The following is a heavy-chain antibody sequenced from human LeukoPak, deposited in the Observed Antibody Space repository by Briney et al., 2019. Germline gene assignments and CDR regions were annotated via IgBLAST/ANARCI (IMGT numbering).Heavy chain of an antibody. CDR1: GYTFTSYG. J-gene: IGHJ4*02. Sequence: ASVKVSCKASGYTFTSYGISWVRQAPGQGLEWMGWISAYSGNTNYAQKVRGRVTMTTDTFTSTAYMELRSLRSDDTAVYYCAGDLHSGYDFGYWGQGTLVTVSS. V-gene: IGHV1-18*01. D-gene: IGHD5-12*01. CDR2: ISAYSGNT. CDR3: AGDLHSGYDFGY.